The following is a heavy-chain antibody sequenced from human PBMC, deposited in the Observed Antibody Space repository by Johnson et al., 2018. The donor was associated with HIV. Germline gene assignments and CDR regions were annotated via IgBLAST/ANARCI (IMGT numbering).Heavy chain of an antibody. D-gene: IGHD2-15*01. CDR2: INWNGGST. CDR3: AKWKYCSGDNFDI. CDR1: GFTFDDYG. J-gene: IGHJ3*02. Sequence: VQLLESGGGVVRPGGSLRLSCAASGFTFDDYGVSWVRQAPGKGLEWVSGINWNGGSTGYAASVKGRFTISRDNAKKSLYLQMNSLRVEDTAVYYCAKWKYCSGDNFDIWGQGTMVTVSS. V-gene: IGHV3-20*04.